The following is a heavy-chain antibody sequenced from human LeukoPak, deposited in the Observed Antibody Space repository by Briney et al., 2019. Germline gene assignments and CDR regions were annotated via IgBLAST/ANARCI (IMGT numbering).Heavy chain of an antibody. J-gene: IGHJ5*02. CDR3: ARDDFYDSSGYYSPSPWFDP. CDR2: IIPILGTA. D-gene: IGHD3-22*01. V-gene: IGHV1-69*05. Sequence: SVKVSCKASGGTFSSYAISWVRQAPGQGLEWIGGIIPILGTANYAQKFQGRVTITTDESTSTAYMELSSLRSEDTAVYYCARDDFYDSSGYYSPSPWFDPWGQGTLVTVSS. CDR1: GGTFSSYA.